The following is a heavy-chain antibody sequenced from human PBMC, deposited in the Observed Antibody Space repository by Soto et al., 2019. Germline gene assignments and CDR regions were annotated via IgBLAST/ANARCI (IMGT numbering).Heavy chain of an antibody. D-gene: IGHD3-16*02. V-gene: IGHV1-8*01. CDR1: GYTFTSYD. CDR2: MNPNSGNT. Sequence: QVQLVQSGAEVKKPGASVKVSSKASGYTFTSYDINWVRQATGQGLEWMGWMNPNSGNTGYAQKFQGRVTMTRNTSISTAYMELSSLRSEDTAVYYCARIYMITFGGVIPRPPVWGQGTLVTVSS. CDR3: ARIYMITFGGVIPRPPV. J-gene: IGHJ4*02.